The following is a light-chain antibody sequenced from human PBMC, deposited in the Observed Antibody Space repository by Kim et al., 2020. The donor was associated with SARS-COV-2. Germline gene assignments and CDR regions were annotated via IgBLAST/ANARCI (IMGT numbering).Light chain of an antibody. J-gene: IGKJ4*01. Sequence: EIVMTQSPATLSVSPGESATLSCRASQSVNNDLAWYQQRPGQAPRLLIFSPSTRAAGIPARFSGSGSGTEFTLSISSLQSEDFAVYYCQQYSEWPLTFGGGTKVEI. CDR1: QSVNND. CDR3: QQYSEWPLT. V-gene: IGKV3-15*01. CDR2: SPS.